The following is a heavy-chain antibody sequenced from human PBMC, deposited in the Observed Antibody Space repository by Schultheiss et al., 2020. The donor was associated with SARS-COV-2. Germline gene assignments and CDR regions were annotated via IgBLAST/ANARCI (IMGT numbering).Heavy chain of an antibody. V-gene: IGHV1-2*06. CDR1: GYTFTSYD. CDR2: INPNSGGT. CDR3: AREVYQPGGAWYYYYGMDV. J-gene: IGHJ6*02. D-gene: IGHD2-2*01. Sequence: ASVKVSCKASGYTFTSYDINWVRQATGQGLEWMGRINPNSGGTNYAQKFQGRVTMTRDTSISTAYMALNRLTSDDTAVYYCAREVYQPGGAWYYYYGMDVWGQGSTVTVAS.